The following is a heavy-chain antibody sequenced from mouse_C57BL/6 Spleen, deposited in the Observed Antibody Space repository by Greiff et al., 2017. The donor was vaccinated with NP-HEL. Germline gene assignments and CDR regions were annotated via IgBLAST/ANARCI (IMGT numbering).Heavy chain of an antibody. J-gene: IGHJ3*01. CDR2: IHPPNGDP. V-gene: IGHV1-74*01. D-gene: IGHD1-1*01. CDR1: GYTFTSYW. CDR3: AISYGSSRN. Sequence: QVHVKQSGAELVKPGASVKVSCKASGYTFTSYWMHWVKQRPGQGLEWIGRIHPPNGDPNYNQKFKGKATLTVDKSSSTAYMHLSSLTSEYSAVYYCAISYGSSRNWGQGTLVTVSA.